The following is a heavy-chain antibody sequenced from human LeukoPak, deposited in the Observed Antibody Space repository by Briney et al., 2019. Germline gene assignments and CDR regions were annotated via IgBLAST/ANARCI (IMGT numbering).Heavy chain of an antibody. D-gene: IGHD7-27*01. CDR2: ISGSGGST. CDR3: ARDSITEDNSLDY. CDR1: GFTFSSYA. V-gene: IGHV3-23*01. J-gene: IGHJ4*02. Sequence: GGSLRLSCAASGFTFSSYAMSWVRQAPGKGLEWVSVISGSGGSTYYADSVKGRFTISRDNSKNTLYLQMNSLRAEDTAVYYCARDSITEDNSLDYWGRGILVTVSS.